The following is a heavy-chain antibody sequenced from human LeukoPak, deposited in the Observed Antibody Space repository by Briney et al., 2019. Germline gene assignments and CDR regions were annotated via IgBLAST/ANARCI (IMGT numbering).Heavy chain of an antibody. D-gene: IGHD3-22*01. Sequence: GGSLRLSCAASGFTFSSYSMNWVRQAPGKGLEWVSYISSSSSTIYYADSVKGRFTISRDNAKNSLYLQMNSLRAEDTAVYYCARGTYYYDSSAHLGLYRSYWGQGTLVTVSS. V-gene: IGHV3-48*04. CDR3: ARGTYYYDSSAHLGLYRSY. J-gene: IGHJ4*02. CDR2: ISSSSSTI. CDR1: GFTFSSYS.